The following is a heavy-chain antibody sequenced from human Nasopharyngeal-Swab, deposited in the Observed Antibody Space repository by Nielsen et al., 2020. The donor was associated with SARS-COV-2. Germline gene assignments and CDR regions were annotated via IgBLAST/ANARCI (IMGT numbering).Heavy chain of an antibody. CDR2: ISGGGGST. V-gene: IGHV3-23*01. Sequence: GESLKISCAASGFTFRSYAMGWVRQAPGKGLEWVSGISGGGGSTYYADSVKGRFTISRDNAKSSLYLQMNSLRAEDTAVYYCARDGLDYDFWSAYFMDVWGQGTTVTVSS. CDR3: ARDGLDYDFWSAYFMDV. D-gene: IGHD3-3*01. J-gene: IGHJ6*02. CDR1: GFTFRSYA.